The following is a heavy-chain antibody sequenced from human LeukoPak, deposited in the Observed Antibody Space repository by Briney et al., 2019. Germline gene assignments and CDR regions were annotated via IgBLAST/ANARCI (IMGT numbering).Heavy chain of an antibody. CDR2: IIPIFGTA. D-gene: IGHD6-6*01. Sequence: SVTVSCKASGGTFSSYAISWVRQAPGQGLEWMGGIIPIFGTANYAQKFQGRVTITADESTSTAYMELSSLRSEDAAVYYCARGTLPYSSSDYFDYWGQGTLVTVSS. V-gene: IGHV1-69*01. CDR3: ARGTLPYSSSDYFDY. J-gene: IGHJ4*02. CDR1: GGTFSSYA.